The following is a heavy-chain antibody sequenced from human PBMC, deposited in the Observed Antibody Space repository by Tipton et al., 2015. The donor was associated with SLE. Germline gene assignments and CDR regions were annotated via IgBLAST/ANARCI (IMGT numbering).Heavy chain of an antibody. Sequence: SLRLSCAASGFTFSSYAMTWVRQAPGKGLEWVSSIRGSGATTYYADSVKGRFTISRDNSKNTLSLQMNSLRAEDTAVYYCAKDQEQWLVHYFDSWGQGTLVTVSS. J-gene: IGHJ4*02. CDR2: IRGSGATT. D-gene: IGHD6-19*01. CDR1: GFTFSSYA. V-gene: IGHV3-23*01. CDR3: AKDQEQWLVHYFDS.